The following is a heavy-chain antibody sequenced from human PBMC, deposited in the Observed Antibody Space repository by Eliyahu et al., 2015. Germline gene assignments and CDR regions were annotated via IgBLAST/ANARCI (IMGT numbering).Heavy chain of an antibody. D-gene: IGHD2-15*01. J-gene: IGHJ4*02. CDR1: GGSISSGGYY. CDR3: AREVVMPSSGDRVFDY. CDR2: IYYTGST. Sequence: QVQLQESGPGLVKPSQTLSLTCTVSGGSISSGGYYWSWIRQHPGKGLEWIGHIYYTGSTYYNPSLKSRVTISVDTSKNQFSLKLSSVTAADTAVYYCAREVVMPSSGDRVFDYWGQGTLVTVSS. V-gene: IGHV4-31*03.